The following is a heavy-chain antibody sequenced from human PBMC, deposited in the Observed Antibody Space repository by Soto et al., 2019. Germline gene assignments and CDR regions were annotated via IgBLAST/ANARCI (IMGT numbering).Heavy chain of an antibody. Sequence: GGSLRLSWAASGFTFSGSAMHRVRQASGKGLEWVGRIRSKANSYATAYAASVKGRFTISRDDSKNTAYLQMNSLKTEDTAVYYCTTHPVSTPYYWGQGTLVTVSS. CDR3: TTHPVSTPYY. CDR1: GFTFSGSA. D-gene: IGHD4-17*01. CDR2: IRSKANSYAT. V-gene: IGHV3-73*01. J-gene: IGHJ4*02.